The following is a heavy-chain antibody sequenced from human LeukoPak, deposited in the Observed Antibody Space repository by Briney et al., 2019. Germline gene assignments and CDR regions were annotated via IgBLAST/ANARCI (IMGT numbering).Heavy chain of an antibody. J-gene: IGHJ6*02. Sequence: GGSLRLSCAASGFTFSSYSMNWVRQAPGKGLEWVSSISSSSYIYYADSVKGRFTISRDNAKNSLYLQMNSLRAEDTAVYYCARERWQGPQDVWGQGTTVTVSS. CDR2: ISSSSYI. CDR3: ARERWQGPQDV. D-gene: IGHD1-14*01. V-gene: IGHV3-21*01. CDR1: GFTFSSYS.